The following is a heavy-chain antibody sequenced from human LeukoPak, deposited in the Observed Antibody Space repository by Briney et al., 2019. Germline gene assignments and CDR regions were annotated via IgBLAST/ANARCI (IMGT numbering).Heavy chain of an antibody. Sequence: GGSLRLSCAASGFTFSSSWMSWVRQAPGKGPECVASINQDGSEKYYVDSVKGRFTISRDNAKNSLYLQMNSLRAGDTAVYYCARPTIDAFDIWGLGTMVTVSS. CDR2: INQDGSEK. CDR1: GFTFSSSW. J-gene: IGHJ3*02. V-gene: IGHV3-7*01. CDR3: ARPTIDAFDI.